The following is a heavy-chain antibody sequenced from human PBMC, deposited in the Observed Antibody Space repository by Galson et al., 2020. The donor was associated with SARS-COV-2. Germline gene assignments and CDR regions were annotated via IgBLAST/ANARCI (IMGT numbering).Heavy chain of an antibody. D-gene: IGHD5-18*01. CDR3: ARRGYSYGWHGMDV. J-gene: IGHJ6*02. CDR2: IYYSGST. CDR1: GGSISSSSYY. V-gene: IGHV4-39*01. Sequence: ETSETLSLTCTVSGGSISSSSYYWGWIRQPPGKGLEWIGSIYYSGSTYYNPSLKSRVTISVDTAKNQFSLKLSSVTAADTAVYYCARRGYSYGWHGMDVWGQGTTVTVS.